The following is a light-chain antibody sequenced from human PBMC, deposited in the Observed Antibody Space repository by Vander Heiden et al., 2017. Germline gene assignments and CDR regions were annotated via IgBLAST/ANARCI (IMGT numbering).Light chain of an antibody. V-gene: IGKV3-20*01. CDR2: GAS. CDR3: QQYGISPLT. J-gene: IGKJ4*01. CDR1: QSVSSTY. Sequence: EIVLTQSPGTLSLSQGERATLSCRASQSVSSTYLAWYQQKPGQAPRLLIHGASSRATGIPDRFSGSESGTDFTLTINRLEPEDFAVYYCQQYGISPLTFGGGTKVEIK.